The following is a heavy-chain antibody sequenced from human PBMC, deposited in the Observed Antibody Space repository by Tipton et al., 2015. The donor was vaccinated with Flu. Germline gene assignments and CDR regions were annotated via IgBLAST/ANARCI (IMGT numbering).Heavy chain of an antibody. V-gene: IGHV4-34*01. CDR1: GGSFSGYS. Sequence: TLSLTCAVSGGSFSGYSWYWIRNRPGTGLGRVGDINHSGSINYTHPLTSRVPISLATSKNQFSLTLSSETAADTAVYYCSRGSGTPVVRFKYWGQGTLVIVSS. CDR2: INHSGSI. D-gene: IGHD4-23*01. CDR3: SRGSGTPVVRFKY. J-gene: IGHJ4*02.